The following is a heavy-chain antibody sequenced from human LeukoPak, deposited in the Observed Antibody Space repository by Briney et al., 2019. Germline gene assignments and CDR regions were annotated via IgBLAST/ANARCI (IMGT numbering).Heavy chain of an antibody. D-gene: IGHD6-6*01. CDR1: GFTFSSYW. J-gene: IGHJ4*02. CDR2: IKQDGSEK. CDR3: VGHSSSTPLYYFDY. V-gene: IGHV3-7*01. Sequence: HPGGSLRLSCAASGFTFSSYWMSWVRQAPGKGLEWVANIKQDGSEKYYVDSVKGRFTISRDNAKNSLYLQMSSLRAEDTAVYYCVGHSSSTPLYYFDYWGQGTLVTVSS.